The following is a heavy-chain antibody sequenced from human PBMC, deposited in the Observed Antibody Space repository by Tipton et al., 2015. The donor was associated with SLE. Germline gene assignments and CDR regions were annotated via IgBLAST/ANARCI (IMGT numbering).Heavy chain of an antibody. V-gene: IGHV4-4*02. CDR3: ARGVPTSVAAADWFDP. CDR2: INHSGST. Sequence: SLRLSCAVSGGSISSSNWWSWIRQPPGKGLEWIGEINHSGSTNYNPSLKSRVTISVDTSKNQFSLKLSSVTAADTAVYYCARGVPTSVAAADWFDPWGQGTLVTVSS. J-gene: IGHJ5*02. D-gene: IGHD6-13*01. CDR1: GGSISSSNW.